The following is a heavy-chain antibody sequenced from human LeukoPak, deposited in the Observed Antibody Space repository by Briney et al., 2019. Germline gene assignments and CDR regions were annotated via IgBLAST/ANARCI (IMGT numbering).Heavy chain of an antibody. V-gene: IGHV1-69*01. J-gene: IGHJ5*02. CDR1: GGTFSSYA. D-gene: IGHD6-19*01. CDR3: ARDGPVSSGVGFDP. Sequence: SVTVSCKASGGTFSSYAISWVRQAPGQGLEWMGGIIPIFGTANYAQKFQGRVTITADESTSTAYMELSSPRSEDTAVYYCARDGPVSSGVGFDPWGQGTLVTVSS. CDR2: IIPIFGTA.